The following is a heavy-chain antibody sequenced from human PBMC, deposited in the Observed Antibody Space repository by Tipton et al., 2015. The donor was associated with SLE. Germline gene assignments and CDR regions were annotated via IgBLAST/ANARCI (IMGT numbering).Heavy chain of an antibody. J-gene: IGHJ4*02. CDR1: GFTFSSYS. CDR2: ISSSNIFI. CDR3: ARAGCISTSCFSD. V-gene: IGHV3-21*03. Sequence: SLRLSCAASGFTFSSYSMNWVRQAPGKGLEWVSSISSSNIFIYYTDSVKGRFTISRDNSKNSLYLQMNSLRAEDTAVYYCARAGCISTSCFSDWGQGTLVTVSS. D-gene: IGHD2-2*01.